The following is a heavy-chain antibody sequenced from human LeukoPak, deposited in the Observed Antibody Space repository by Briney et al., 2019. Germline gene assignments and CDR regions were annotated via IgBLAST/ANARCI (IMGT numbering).Heavy chain of an antibody. D-gene: IGHD6-6*01. Sequence: ASVKVSCKASGYTFTSYGISWVRQAPGQGLEWMGWISAYNGNTNYAQKLQGRVTMTTDTSTSTAYMELRSLRSDDTAVYYCARVKGLEYSSSSGRYFDYWGQGTLVTVSS. CDR2: ISAYNGNT. CDR3: ARVKGLEYSSSSGRYFDY. CDR1: GYTFTSYG. J-gene: IGHJ4*02. V-gene: IGHV1-18*01.